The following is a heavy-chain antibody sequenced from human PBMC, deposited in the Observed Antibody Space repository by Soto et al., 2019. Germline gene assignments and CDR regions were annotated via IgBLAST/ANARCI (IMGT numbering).Heavy chain of an antibody. V-gene: IGHV4-31*03. Sequence: QVQLQESGPGLVKPSQTLSLTCTVSGGSISSGDYYWSWIRQHPGKGLEWIGYIYYSGSTYYNPSLKRRVTISVDTSKNQFSLKLSSVTAADTVVYCCARWWSGSRQGFDPWGQGTLVTVSS. CDR1: GGSISSGDYY. CDR3: ARWWSGSRQGFDP. CDR2: IYYSGST. D-gene: IGHD3-3*01. J-gene: IGHJ5*02.